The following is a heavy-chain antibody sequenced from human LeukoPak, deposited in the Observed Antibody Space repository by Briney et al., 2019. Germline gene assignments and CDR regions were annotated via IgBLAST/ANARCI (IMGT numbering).Heavy chain of an antibody. V-gene: IGHV1-18*01. D-gene: IGHD6-6*01. CDR3: ERVTRGSAYYFDY. CDR1: GYTFTSYG. CDR2: INAYNGNT. J-gene: IGHJ4*02. Sequence: AAVKVSCKASGYTFTSYGISWVRQAPGQGLEWMGWINAYNGNTKYAQKLQGRVTMTTDTSTSTGYMELRSLRSDDTAVSYCERVTRGSAYYFDYWGQGPLVPVSS.